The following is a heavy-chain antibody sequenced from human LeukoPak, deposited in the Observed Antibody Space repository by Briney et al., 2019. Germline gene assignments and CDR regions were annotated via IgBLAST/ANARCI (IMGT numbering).Heavy chain of an antibody. D-gene: IGHD3-22*01. Sequence: GGSLRLSYAASGFTFSSYAMSWVRQAPGKGLEWVSTISGSGGATYYADSVKGRFTISTDNSKNTLYLQMNTLRAEDTAVYYCAKHAMIVVKPFDYRGQGTLVTVSS. CDR3: AKHAMIVVKPFDY. CDR1: GFTFSSYA. V-gene: IGHV3-23*01. CDR2: ISGSGGAT. J-gene: IGHJ4*02.